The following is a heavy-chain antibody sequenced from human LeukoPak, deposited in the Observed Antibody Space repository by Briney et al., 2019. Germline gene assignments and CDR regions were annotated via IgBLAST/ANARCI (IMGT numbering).Heavy chain of an antibody. Sequence: SETLSLTCTVSGGSISSGDYYWSWLRQPPGKGLEWIGEINHSGSTNSNPSLKSRVTISVDTSKNQFSLKLSSVTAADTALYYCARSHYYDSSGSKNNWFDPWGQGTLATVSS. CDR1: GGSISSGDYY. J-gene: IGHJ5*02. V-gene: IGHV4-39*07. CDR2: INHSGST. CDR3: ARSHYYDSSGSKNNWFDP. D-gene: IGHD3-22*01.